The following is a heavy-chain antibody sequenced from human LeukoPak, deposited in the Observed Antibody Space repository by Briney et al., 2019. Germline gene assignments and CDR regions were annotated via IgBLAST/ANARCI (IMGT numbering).Heavy chain of an antibody. J-gene: IGHJ4*02. V-gene: IGHV3-23*01. Sequence: LTGGSLRLSCAASGFTFSSYAMSWVRQAPGKGLEWASAISGSGGSTYYADSVKGRFTISRDNSKNTLYLQMNSLRAEDTAVYYCAKARITMIVVVPKGFDYWGQGTLVTVSS. CDR1: GFTFSSYA. D-gene: IGHD3-22*01. CDR2: ISGSGGST. CDR3: AKARITMIVVVPKGFDY.